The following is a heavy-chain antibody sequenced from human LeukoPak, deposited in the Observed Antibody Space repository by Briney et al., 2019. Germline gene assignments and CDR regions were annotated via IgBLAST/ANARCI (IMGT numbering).Heavy chain of an antibody. V-gene: IGHV4-34*01. CDR3: ARGYLGYGYSYYGMDV. D-gene: IGHD5-18*01. Sequence: PSETLSLTCAVYGGSFSGYYWSWIRQPPGKGLEWIGEINHSGSTNYNPSLKSRVTISVDTSKNQFSLKLSSVSAADTAVYYCARGYLGYGYSYYGMDVWGQGTTVTVSS. CDR1: GGSFSGYY. J-gene: IGHJ6*02. CDR2: INHSGST.